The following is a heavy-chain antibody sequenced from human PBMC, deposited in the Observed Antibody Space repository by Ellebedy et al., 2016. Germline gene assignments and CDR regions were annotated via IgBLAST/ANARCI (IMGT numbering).Heavy chain of an antibody. CDR3: ARDAEQWLVPEGLFDY. CDR2: INAGNGNT. D-gene: IGHD6-19*01. V-gene: IGHV1-3*01. CDR1: GYTFTGYY. J-gene: IGHJ4*02. Sequence: ASVKVSCKASGYTFTGYYMHWVRQAPGQGLEWMGWINAGNGNTKYSQKFQGRVTITRDTSASTAYMELSSLRSEDTAVYYCARDAEQWLVPEGLFDYWGQGTLVTVSS.